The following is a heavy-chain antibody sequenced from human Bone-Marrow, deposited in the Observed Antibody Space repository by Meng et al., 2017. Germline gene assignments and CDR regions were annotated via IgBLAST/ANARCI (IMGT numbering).Heavy chain of an antibody. D-gene: IGHD3-9*01. Sequence: SETLSLTCTVSGGSISSSSYYWGWIRQPPGKGLEWIGSIYYSGSTYYNPSLKSRVTISVDTSKNQFSLKLSSVTAADTAVYYCAREGRGYDILTGYYRPYYYYGMDVWGQGTTVTVSS. CDR2: IYYSGST. CDR3: AREGRGYDILTGYYRPYYYYGMDV. J-gene: IGHJ6*02. V-gene: IGHV4-39*07. CDR1: GGSISSSSYY.